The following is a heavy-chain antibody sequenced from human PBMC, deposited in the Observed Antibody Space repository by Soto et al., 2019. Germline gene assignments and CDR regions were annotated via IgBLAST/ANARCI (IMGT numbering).Heavy chain of an antibody. J-gene: IGHJ4*02. Sequence: PVGSLRLSCAASGFTFSSYAMSWVRQAPGKGLEWVSAIGASGAGTYYADSVKGRFTISRDNSKNTLHLQMNSLRAEDTAVYYCALSKTGGYCDDRGQGTLVTV. CDR2: IGASGAGT. CDR3: ALSKTGGYCDD. V-gene: IGHV3-23*01. D-gene: IGHD7-27*01. CDR1: GFTFSSYA.